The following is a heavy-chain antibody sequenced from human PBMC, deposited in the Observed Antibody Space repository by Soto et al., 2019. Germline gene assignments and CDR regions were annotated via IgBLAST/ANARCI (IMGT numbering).Heavy chain of an antibody. CDR1: GYTFTSYG. CDR2: ISAHNGNT. D-gene: IGHD5-18*01. V-gene: IGHV1-18*01. Sequence: QVQLVQSGAEVKKPGASVKVSCKASGYTFTSYGITWVRQAPGQGLEWMGWISAHNGNTKYAQKLQGRVTMTTDKSTSTAYMEVRSLRSDATAVYYCARDTAMALPDAWGQGTLVTVSS. J-gene: IGHJ4*02. CDR3: ARDTAMALPDA.